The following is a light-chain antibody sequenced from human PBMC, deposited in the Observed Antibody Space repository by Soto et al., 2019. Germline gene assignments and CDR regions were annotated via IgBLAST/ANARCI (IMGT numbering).Light chain of an antibody. J-gene: IGKJ1*01. CDR1: QSVSRRY. CDR3: QQYSSSRT. CDR2: GGS. V-gene: IGKV3-20*01. Sequence: ESVLTQSPATLSLSPGERATLSCRASQSVSRRYLAWYQQKPGQAPRLLIYGGSSRATGLPVRFSGSGSETDFTLTITRLEPEDFAVYYCQQYSSSRTFGQGTKVDIK.